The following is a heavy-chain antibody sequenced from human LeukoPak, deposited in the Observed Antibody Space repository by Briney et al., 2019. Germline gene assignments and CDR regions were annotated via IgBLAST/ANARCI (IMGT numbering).Heavy chain of an antibody. J-gene: IGHJ4*02. CDR1: GGSISSSSYY. CDR3: AGRNVLRYFDWLPFDY. D-gene: IGHD3-9*01. CDR2: IYYSGST. V-gene: IGHV4-39*01. Sequence: SETLSLTCTVSGGSISSSSYYWGWIRQPPGKGLEWIGSIYYSGSTYYNPSLKSRVTISVDTSKNQFSLKLSSVTAADTAVYYCAGRNVLRYFDWLPFDYWGQGTLVTVSS.